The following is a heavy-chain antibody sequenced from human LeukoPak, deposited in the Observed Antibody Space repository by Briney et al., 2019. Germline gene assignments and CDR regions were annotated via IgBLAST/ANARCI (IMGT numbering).Heavy chain of an antibody. CDR3: ARGSLYYYDSSCYYPN. CDR1: GGSFSGYY. D-gene: IGHD3-22*01. J-gene: IGHJ4*02. Sequence: ETLTLTCAVYGGSFSGYYWSWIRQPPGKGLEWIGEINHSGSTNYNASLKRRVTILVPTSKHQFSLQLSSVTATDTAVYYCARGSLYYYDSSCYYPNWRQGTLLTVSS. CDR2: INHSGST. V-gene: IGHV4-34*01.